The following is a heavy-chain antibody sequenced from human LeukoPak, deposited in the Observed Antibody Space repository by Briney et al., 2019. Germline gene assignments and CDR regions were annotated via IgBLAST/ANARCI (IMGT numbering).Heavy chain of an antibody. CDR2: INHSGST. J-gene: IGHJ4*02. Sequence: SETLSLTCAVYGGSFSGYYWSWIRQPPGKGLEWIGEINHSGSTNYNPSLKSRVTISVDTSKNQFPLKLSSVTAADTAVYYCARAASLYYDFWSGYYKGFDYWGQGTLVTVSS. V-gene: IGHV4-34*01. D-gene: IGHD3-3*01. CDR1: GGSFSGYY. CDR3: ARAASLYYDFWSGYYKGFDY.